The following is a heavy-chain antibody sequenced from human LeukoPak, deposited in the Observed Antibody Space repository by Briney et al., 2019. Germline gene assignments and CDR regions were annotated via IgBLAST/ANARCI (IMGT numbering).Heavy chain of an antibody. D-gene: IGHD3-22*01. CDR2: ISGSGGST. CDR1: GFTFSSYA. J-gene: IGHJ4*02. CDR3: AKTKISSGYLPRD. Sequence: GGSLRLSCAASGFTFSSYALSWVRQAPGKGLEWVSAISGSGGSTYYADSVKGRFTISRDNSKNTLYLQMNSLRAEDTAVYYCAKTKISSGYLPRDWGQGTLVTVSS. V-gene: IGHV3-23*01.